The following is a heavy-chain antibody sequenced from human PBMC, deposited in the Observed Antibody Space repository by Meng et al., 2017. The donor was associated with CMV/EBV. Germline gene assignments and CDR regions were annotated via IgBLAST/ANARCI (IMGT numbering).Heavy chain of an antibody. J-gene: IGHJ4*02. D-gene: IGHD6-6*01. CDR3: ARDLLKGGIAARPAGMGY. CDR2: ISYDGSNK. V-gene: IGHV3-30-3*01. CDR1: GFTFSSYA. Sequence: GGSLRLSCAASGFTFSSYAMHWVRQAPGKGLEWVAVISYDGSNKYYADSVKGRFTISRDNSKNTLYLQMNSLRAEDTAVYYCARDLLKGGIAARPAGMGYWGQGTLVNVSS.